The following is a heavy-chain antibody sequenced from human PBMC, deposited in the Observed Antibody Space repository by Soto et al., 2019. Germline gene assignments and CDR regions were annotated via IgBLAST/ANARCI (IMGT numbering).Heavy chain of an antibody. CDR3: VREEGMLFGVVTRFDY. Sequence: EVQLVESGGGFVQPGGSLRLSCAGSGFTFSRHTMNWVRQAPGKGLEWLSSVSSSSITTFYADSVKGRFTISRDNAKNSLDLQMNILRAEDTALYYCVREEGMLFGVVTRFDYWGQGTLVTVSS. CDR1: GFTFSRHT. V-gene: IGHV3-48*01. CDR2: VSSSSITT. D-gene: IGHD3-3*01. J-gene: IGHJ4*02.